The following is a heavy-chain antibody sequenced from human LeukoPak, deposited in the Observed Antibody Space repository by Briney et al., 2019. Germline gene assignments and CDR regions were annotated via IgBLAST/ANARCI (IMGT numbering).Heavy chain of an antibody. D-gene: IGHD2-2*01. CDR3: ARDGSDCSSTSCFKGRFDP. J-gene: IGHJ5*02. CDR1: GFRFSGYS. CDR2: ISSLSHI. V-gene: IGHV3-21*01. Sequence: PGGSLRLSGAASGFRFSGYSMDWVRQAPGKGLEWVSSISSLSHISYADSVKGRFTISRDNAKNSLYLQMNSLRAEDTAVYYCARDGSDCSSTSCFKGRFDPWGQGTLVTVSS.